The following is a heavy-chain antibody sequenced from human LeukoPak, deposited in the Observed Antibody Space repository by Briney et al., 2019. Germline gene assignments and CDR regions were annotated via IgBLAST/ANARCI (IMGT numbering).Heavy chain of an antibody. CDR2: ISGGGGTT. CDR1: GFTFSNYA. Sequence: GGSLRLSCAASGFTFSNYAMSWVRQAPGKGLEWVSIISGGGGTTYYADSVNGRFTISRDNSKNTLYLQMNSLRAEDTAVYYCARIASGSYADCWGQGTLVTVSS. V-gene: IGHV3-23*01. D-gene: IGHD1-26*01. J-gene: IGHJ4*02. CDR3: ARIASGSYADC.